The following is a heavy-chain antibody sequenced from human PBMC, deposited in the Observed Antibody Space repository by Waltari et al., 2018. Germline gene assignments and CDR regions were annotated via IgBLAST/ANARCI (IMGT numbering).Heavy chain of an antibody. CDR3: AVRAKEGYCEGGSCHARLDS. J-gene: IGHJ4*02. D-gene: IGHD2-15*01. CDR1: GFLFDHFW. V-gene: IGHV3-74*01. CDR2: INFDGSRI. Sequence: EVRLVESGGDSVQPGGSLRLFCAASGFLFDHFWMHWVRQAPGKGLEWLSRINFDGSRITYADSVKGRFTISRDTPKSTLYLQINSLRVEDTAVYYCAVRAKEGYCEGGSCHARLDSWGQGTLVSVSS.